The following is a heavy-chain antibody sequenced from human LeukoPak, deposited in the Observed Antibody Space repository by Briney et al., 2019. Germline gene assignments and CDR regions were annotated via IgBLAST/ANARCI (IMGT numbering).Heavy chain of an antibody. CDR3: ASRYDSSGYYYVDY. V-gene: IGHV1-2*02. CDR1: GYTFTGYY. J-gene: IGHJ4*02. D-gene: IGHD3-22*01. CDR2: INPNSGGT. Sequence: ASVKVSCKASGYTFTGYYMHWVRQAPGQGLEWMGWINPNSGGTNYAQKFQGRVTMTRDTSISTAYMELSRLRSDDTAAYYCASRYDSSGYYYVDYWGQGTLVTVSS.